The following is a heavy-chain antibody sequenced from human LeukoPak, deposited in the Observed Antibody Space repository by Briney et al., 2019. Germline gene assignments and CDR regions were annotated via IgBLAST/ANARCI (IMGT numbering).Heavy chain of an antibody. CDR2: IYYSGST. D-gene: IGHD3-16*01. CDR1: GGSISSGGYY. CDR3: ARDLSRIGYNWFDP. Sequence: SETLSLTCTVSGGSISSGGYYWSWIRQHPGKGLEWIGYIYYSGSTYYKQSLKSRVTISVDTSKNQFSLKLSSVTAADTAVYYCARDLSRIGYNWFDPWGQGTLVTVSS. V-gene: IGHV4-31*03. J-gene: IGHJ5*02.